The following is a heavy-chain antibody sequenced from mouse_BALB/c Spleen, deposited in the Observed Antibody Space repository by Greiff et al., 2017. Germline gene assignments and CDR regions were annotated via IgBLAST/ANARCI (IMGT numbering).Heavy chain of an antibody. CDR1: GYTFTDYN. CDR3: ARWLLRGFAY. J-gene: IGHJ3*01. V-gene: IGHV1S29*02. Sequence: DVQLQESGPELVKPGASVKISCKASGYTFTDYNMHWVKQSHGKSPEWIGYIYPYNGGTGYNQKFKSKATLTVDNSSSTAYMELRSLTSEDSAVYYCARWLLRGFAYWGQGTLVTVSA. CDR2: IYPYNGGT. D-gene: IGHD2-3*01.